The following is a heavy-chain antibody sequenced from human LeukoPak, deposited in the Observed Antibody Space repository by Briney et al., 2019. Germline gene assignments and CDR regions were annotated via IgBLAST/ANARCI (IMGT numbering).Heavy chain of an antibody. CDR1: GFTFSSYA. Sequence: GGSLRPSCAASGFTFSSYAMSWVRQAPGKGLEWVSAISGSGGSTYYADSVKGRFTISRDSSKNTLYLQMNSLRAEDTALYYCAKDLSDYNYYYYGMDVWGQGTTVTVSS. D-gene: IGHD4-11*01. V-gene: IGHV3-23*01. CDR3: AKDLSDYNYYYYGMDV. CDR2: ISGSGGST. J-gene: IGHJ6*02.